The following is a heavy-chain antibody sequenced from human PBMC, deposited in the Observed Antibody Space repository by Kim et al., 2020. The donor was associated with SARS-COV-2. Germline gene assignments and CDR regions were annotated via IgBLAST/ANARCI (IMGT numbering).Heavy chain of an antibody. CDR3: ARHDDILTGYPTNYYYYGMDV. V-gene: IGHV4-39*01. Sequence: SETLSLTCTVSGGSISSSSYYWGWIRQPPGKGLEWIGSIYYSGSTYYNPSLKSRVTISVDTSKNQFSLKLSSVTAADTAVYYCARHDDILTGYPTNYYYYGMDVWGQGTTVTVSS. J-gene: IGHJ6*02. CDR2: IYYSGST. CDR1: GGSISSSSYY. D-gene: IGHD3-9*01.